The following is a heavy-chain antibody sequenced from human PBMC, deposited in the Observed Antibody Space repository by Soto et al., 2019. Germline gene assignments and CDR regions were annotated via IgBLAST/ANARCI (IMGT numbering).Heavy chain of an antibody. Sequence: QVQLQESGPGLVKPSQTLSLTCTVSGDSISSGTNFWSWIRQPPGKALEWMGFIHHSGTTFYNPSHIGRLMISGDTSENKISLKMTSLTAADTAVYYWARARGYCMGPSGSLFGVCPLDVGGQGTKVSFPS. CDR3: ARARGYCMGPSGSLFGVCPLDV. J-gene: IGHJ6*02. CDR2: IHHSGTT. V-gene: IGHV4-30-4*01. D-gene: IGHD2-15*01. CDR1: GDSISSGTNF.